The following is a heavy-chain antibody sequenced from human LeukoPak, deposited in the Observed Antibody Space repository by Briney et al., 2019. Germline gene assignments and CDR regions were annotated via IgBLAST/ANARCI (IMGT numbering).Heavy chain of an antibody. V-gene: IGHV3-66*02. D-gene: IGHD6-19*01. J-gene: IGHJ3*02. CDR3: AKDRSSGWGVGFAFDI. Sequence: GGSLRLSCAASGFVVGTRYMAWFRQAPGRGLEWLSIIYAAGGSSSADSVKGRFTISRDNSKNTLYLQMNSLRAEDTAVYYCAKDRSSGWGVGFAFDIWGQGTMVTVSS. CDR2: IYAAGGS. CDR1: GFVVGTRY.